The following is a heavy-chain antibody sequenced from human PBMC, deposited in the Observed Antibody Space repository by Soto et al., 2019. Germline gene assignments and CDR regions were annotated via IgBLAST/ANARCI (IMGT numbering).Heavy chain of an antibody. J-gene: IGHJ6*02. Sequence: QITVKESGPTLVKPTQTLTLTCTFSGFSLSNSGVGVAWIRQPTGKALEWLALIYWDDDERYRPSLRSRLTITKHTPKNQRVLTMTNVDPVDTATYLCTHKGGRGAGMDVWGQGTTVTFSS. CDR3: THKGGRGAGMDV. CDR1: GFSLSNSGVG. D-gene: IGHD2-15*01. V-gene: IGHV2-5*02. CDR2: IYWDDDE.